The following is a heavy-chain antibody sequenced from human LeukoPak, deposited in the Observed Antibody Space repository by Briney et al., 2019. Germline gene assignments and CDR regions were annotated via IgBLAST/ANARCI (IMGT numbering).Heavy chain of an antibody. J-gene: IGHJ6*03. V-gene: IGHV3-74*01. D-gene: IGHD6-6*01. CDR3: VRGAARAYYMDV. Sequence: GGSLRLSCAASGFPFSNYWPHWVRHAPGKGLVWVSRVNFDGTTTNYAHSVKGRLTISRDNTETTLYLQMNSLKAEDTAVYYCVRGAARAYYMDVWGKGTTVTVSS. CDR1: GFPFSNYW. CDR2: VNFDGTTT.